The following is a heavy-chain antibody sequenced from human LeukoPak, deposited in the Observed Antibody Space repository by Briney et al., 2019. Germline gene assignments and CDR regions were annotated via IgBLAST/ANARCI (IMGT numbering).Heavy chain of an antibody. D-gene: IGHD5-12*01. V-gene: IGHV3-30-3*01. CDR3: ARVGSGYMDFAYYGMDV. CDR2: ISYDGSNK. CDR1: GFTFSSYA. Sequence: GGSLRLSCAASGFTFSSYAMHWVRQAPGKGLERVAVISYDGSNKYYADSVKGRFTISRDNSKNTLYLQMNSLRAEDTAVYYCARVGSGYMDFAYYGMDVWGQGTTVTVSS. J-gene: IGHJ6*02.